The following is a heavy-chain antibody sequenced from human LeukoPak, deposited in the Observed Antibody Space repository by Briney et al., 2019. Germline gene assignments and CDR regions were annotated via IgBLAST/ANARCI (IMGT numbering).Heavy chain of an antibody. CDR3: ARDTPVKGVDY. V-gene: IGHV3-74*01. D-gene: IGHD2-15*01. J-gene: IGHJ4*02. CDR1: GFTFSNYW. CDR2: INSDGSST. Sequence: GGSLRLSCAASGFTFSNYWMHCVRQAPGKGLVWVSRINSDGSSTNYADSVKGRLTISRDNAKNTLHLQMNSLRAEDTSVYYCARDTPVKGVDYWGRGTLVTFSS.